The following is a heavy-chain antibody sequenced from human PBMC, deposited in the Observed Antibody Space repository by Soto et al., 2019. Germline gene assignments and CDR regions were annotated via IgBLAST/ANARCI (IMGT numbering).Heavy chain of an antibody. CDR2: IRSKAYCGTT. CDR3: TRSSGGYYYYGMDV. Sequence: GGSLRLSCTASGFTFGDYAMSWFRQAPGKGLEWVGFIRSKAYCGTTEYAASVKGRFTISRDDSKSIAYLQMNSLKTEDTAVYYCTRSSGGYYYYGMDVWGQGTTVTVSS. V-gene: IGHV3-49*03. CDR1: GFTFGDYA. D-gene: IGHD3-10*01. J-gene: IGHJ6*02.